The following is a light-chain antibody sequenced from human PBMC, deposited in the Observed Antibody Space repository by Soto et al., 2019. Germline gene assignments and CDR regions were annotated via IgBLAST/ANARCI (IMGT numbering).Light chain of an antibody. J-gene: IGLJ2*01. CDR1: SSDIDAYNY. CDR3: SSYSSGSTPSVV. V-gene: IGLV2-14*03. CDR2: DVN. Sequence: QSALTQPASVSGSPGQSITISCTGASSDIDAYNYVSWYQQHPGKAPKLMIYDVNSRPSGVSIRFSGSKSGNTASLTISGLQAEDEADYYCSSYSSGSTPSVVFGGGTKLTVL.